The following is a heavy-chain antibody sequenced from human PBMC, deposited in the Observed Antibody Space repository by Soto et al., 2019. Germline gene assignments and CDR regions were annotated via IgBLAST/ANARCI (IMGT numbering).Heavy chain of an antibody. CDR1: GFTFDDYA. Sequence: GGSLRLSCAASGFTFDDYAIHWVRQAPGKGLEWVSGISWNSGSIGYADSVKGRFTISRDNAKNSLYLQMNSLRAEDTALYYCAKDVRFLEWLLGFDYWGQGTLVTVSS. CDR3: AKDVRFLEWLLGFDY. V-gene: IGHV3-9*01. CDR2: ISWNSGSI. J-gene: IGHJ4*02. D-gene: IGHD3-3*01.